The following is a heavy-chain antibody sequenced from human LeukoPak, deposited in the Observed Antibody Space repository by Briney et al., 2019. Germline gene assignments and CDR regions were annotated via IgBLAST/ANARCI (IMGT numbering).Heavy chain of an antibody. CDR1: GGSISSYY. J-gene: IGHJ3*01. Sequence: SETLSLTCTVSGGSISSYYWSWIRQPPGKGLEWIGYIYYSGSTNYNPPLKSRVTISVDTSKNQFSLRLNSVTAADTAVYYCARVLREDYNSGALDFWGQGTMVTVSS. CDR3: ARVLREDYNSGALDF. CDR2: IYYSGST. D-gene: IGHD5-24*01. V-gene: IGHV4-59*01.